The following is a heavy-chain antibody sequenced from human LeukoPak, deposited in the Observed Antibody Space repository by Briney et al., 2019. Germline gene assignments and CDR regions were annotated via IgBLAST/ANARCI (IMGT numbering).Heavy chain of an antibody. D-gene: IGHD3-10*01. CDR2: INHSGST. Sequence: SETLSLTCAVYGGSFSGYYWSWIRQPPGKGLEWIGEINHSGSTNYNPSLKSRVTISVDTSKNQFSLKLSSVTAADTAVYYCAREGRDGLWFGYYYYYMDVWGKGTTVTISS. J-gene: IGHJ6*03. CDR3: AREGRDGLWFGYYYYYMDV. V-gene: IGHV4-34*01. CDR1: GGSFSGYY.